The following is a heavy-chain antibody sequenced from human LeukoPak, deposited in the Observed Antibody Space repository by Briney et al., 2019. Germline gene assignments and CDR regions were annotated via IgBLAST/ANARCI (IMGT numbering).Heavy chain of an antibody. CDR1: GYTFTSYG. J-gene: IGHJ6*03. V-gene: IGHV1-18*01. CDR2: ISAYNGNT. CDR3: ARVVVYCSGSSCYPAYYYYYYYMDV. Sequence: ASVKVSCKASGYTFTSYGISWVRQAPGQGLEWMGWISAYNGNTNYAQKLQGRVTMTTDTSTSTAYMELRSLRSDDTAVYYCARVVVYCSGSSCYPAYYYYYYYMDVWGKGTTVTVSS. D-gene: IGHD2-15*01.